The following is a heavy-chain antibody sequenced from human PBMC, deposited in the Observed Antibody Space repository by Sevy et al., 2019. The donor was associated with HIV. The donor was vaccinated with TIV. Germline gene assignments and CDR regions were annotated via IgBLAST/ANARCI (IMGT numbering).Heavy chain of an antibody. CDR1: GCTFTSYA. J-gene: IGHJ3*02. D-gene: IGHD5-12*01. CDR2: INAGNGNT. CDR3: ARVMWGWLQLEDNAFDI. V-gene: IGHV1-3*01. Sequence: ASVKVSCKASGCTFTSYAMHWVRQAPGQRLEWMGWINAGNGNTKYSQKFQGRVTITRDISASTAYMELSSLRSEDTAVYYCARVMWGWLQLEDNAFDIWGQRTMVTVSS.